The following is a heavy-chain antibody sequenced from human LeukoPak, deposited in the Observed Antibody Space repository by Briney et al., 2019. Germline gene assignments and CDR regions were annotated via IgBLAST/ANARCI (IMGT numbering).Heavy chain of an antibody. CDR2: ISYDGSNK. CDR1: GFTFSSYA. CDR3: ARVDQYNWNDFDY. Sequence: PGRSPRLSCAASGFTFSSYAMHWVRQAPGKGLEWVAVISYDGSNKYYADSVKGRFTISRDNSKNTLYLQMNSLRAEDTAVYYCARVDQYNWNDFDYWDQGTLVTVSS. J-gene: IGHJ4*02. D-gene: IGHD1-20*01. V-gene: IGHV3-30-3*01.